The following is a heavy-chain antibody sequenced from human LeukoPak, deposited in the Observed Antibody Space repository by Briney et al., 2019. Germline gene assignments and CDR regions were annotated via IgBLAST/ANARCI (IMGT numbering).Heavy chain of an antibody. Sequence: GGSLRLSCAASGFTFSSYAMSWVRQAPGKGLEWVSAISGSGGSTYYADSVKGRFTISRDNSKNTLYLQMNSLRAEDTAVYYCVKATEMATITPFDYWGQGTLVTVSS. CDR3: VKATEMATITPFDY. CDR2: ISGSGGST. CDR1: GFTFSSYA. D-gene: IGHD5-24*01. V-gene: IGHV3-23*01. J-gene: IGHJ4*02.